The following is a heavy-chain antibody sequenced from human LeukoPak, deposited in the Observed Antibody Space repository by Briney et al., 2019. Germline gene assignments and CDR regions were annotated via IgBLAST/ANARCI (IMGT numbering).Heavy chain of an antibody. CDR1: GGSISSSSYS. J-gene: IGHJ5*02. CDR2: IYYSGST. V-gene: IGHV4-39*01. D-gene: IGHD5-24*01. CDR3: ARIIEMATIFAPFDP. Sequence: SETLSLTCTVSGGSISSSSYSWTWIRQPPGKGLEWIGSIYYSGSTYYSPSLKSRVTISVDTSKNQFSLKLSSVTAADTAVYYCARIIEMATIFAPFDPWGQGTLVTVSS.